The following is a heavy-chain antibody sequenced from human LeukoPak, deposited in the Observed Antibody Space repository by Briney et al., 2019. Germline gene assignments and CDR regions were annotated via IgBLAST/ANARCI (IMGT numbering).Heavy chain of an antibody. CDR3: ARVMTTVPNFPWRFDP. CDR1: GGSFSGYY. V-gene: IGHV4-34*01. D-gene: IGHD4-11*01. Sequence: SETLSLTCAVYGGSFSGYYWSWIRQPPGKGLEWIGEINHSGSTNYNPSLKSRVTISVDTSKNQFSLKLSSVTAADTAVYYCARVMTTVPNFPWRFDPWGQGTLVTVSS. CDR2: INHSGST. J-gene: IGHJ5*02.